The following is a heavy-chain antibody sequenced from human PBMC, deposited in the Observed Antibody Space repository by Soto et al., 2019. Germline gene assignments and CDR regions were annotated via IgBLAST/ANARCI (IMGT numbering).Heavy chain of an antibody. CDR1: GGSFSSYS. V-gene: IGHV1-69*02. D-gene: IGHD1-26*01. CDR3: ARARRRYYATNDYTAFDI. J-gene: IGHJ3*02. Sequence: QVQLVQSGAEVKKPGSSVKISCKASGGSFSSYSISWVRQVPGQGLEWMGRTIPLLNIANYAQKFQGRVTISADKSTNTAYMELSSLRSDDTAVFYCARARRRYYATNDYTAFDIWGQGTMVTVSS. CDR2: TIPLLNIA.